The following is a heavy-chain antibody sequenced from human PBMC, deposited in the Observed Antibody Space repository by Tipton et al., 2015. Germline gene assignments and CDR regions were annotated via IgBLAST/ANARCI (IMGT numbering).Heavy chain of an antibody. CDR1: GYTLTSYD. CDR3: ARAAVGGYYYAAFDV. Sequence: QLVQSGAEVKEPGASVKVSCKASGYTLTSYDINWVRQATGQGLEWMGWMNPKSGNTGYAQKFQGRLTLTRDTSISTAYMDLTGLRSDDTAVYYCARAAVGGYYYAAFDVWGQGTVVTVSS. J-gene: IGHJ3*01. D-gene: IGHD3-22*01. CDR2: MNPKSGNT. V-gene: IGHV1-8*01.